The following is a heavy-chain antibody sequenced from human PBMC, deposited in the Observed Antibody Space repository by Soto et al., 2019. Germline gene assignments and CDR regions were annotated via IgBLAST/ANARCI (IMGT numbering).Heavy chain of an antibody. D-gene: IGHD3-16*01. V-gene: IGHV3-9*01. CDR3: AKDVDRLGELWGYFQS. J-gene: IGHJ1*01. CDR2: INWNGVNK. Sequence: GGSLRLSCAVSGFMFEDFAMHWVRQAPGQGLEWVSGINWNGVNKGYAESVLGRFTISRDNAKKSLYLDMNYLRPEDTALYFCAKDVDRLGELWGYFQSWGQGTMVTVSS. CDR1: GFMFEDFA.